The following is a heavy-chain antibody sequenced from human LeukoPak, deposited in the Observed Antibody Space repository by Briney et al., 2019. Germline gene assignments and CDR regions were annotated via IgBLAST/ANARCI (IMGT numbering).Heavy chain of an antibody. Sequence: RVSGPTLVNPTQTLTLTCTFSGFSLSTRKMCVSWIRQTPGKALEWLARIYWDDEKHYRTSLRTRLTVSKDTSKSQVFLTMTNMDPVDTATYYCARVVRLSDNNFFDYWGQGNLVTVSS. J-gene: IGHJ4*02. CDR1: GFSLSTRKMC. D-gene: IGHD3-10*02. V-gene: IGHV2-70*11. CDR2: IYWDDEK. CDR3: ARVVRLSDNNFFDY.